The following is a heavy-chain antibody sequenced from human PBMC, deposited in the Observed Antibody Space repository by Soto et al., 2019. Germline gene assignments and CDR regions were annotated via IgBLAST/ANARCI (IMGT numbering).Heavy chain of an antibody. Sequence: PGGSLRLSCAASGFTFSSYSMNWVRQAPGKGLEWVSSISSSSSYIYYADSVKGRFTISRDNAKNSLYLQMNSLRAEDTAVYYCARVRTDGSVGSCYDGSVDYWGQGTLVTVSS. J-gene: IGHJ4*02. D-gene: IGHD2-15*01. CDR3: ARVRTDGSVGSCYDGSVDY. V-gene: IGHV3-21*01. CDR2: ISSSSSYI. CDR1: GFTFSSYS.